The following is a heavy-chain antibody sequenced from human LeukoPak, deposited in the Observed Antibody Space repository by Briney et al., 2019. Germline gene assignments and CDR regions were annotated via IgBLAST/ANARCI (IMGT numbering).Heavy chain of an antibody. CDR3: ARETSQKGAHYMDV. Sequence: PSETLSLTCTVSGGSISSYYWSWIRQPPGKGLEWIGYIYYSGSTNYNPSLKSRVTISVDTSKDQFSLKLTSVTAADTAVYYCARETSQKGAHYMDVWGKGTTVTISS. CDR1: GGSISSYY. J-gene: IGHJ6*03. D-gene: IGHD3-16*01. CDR2: IYYSGST. V-gene: IGHV4-59*01.